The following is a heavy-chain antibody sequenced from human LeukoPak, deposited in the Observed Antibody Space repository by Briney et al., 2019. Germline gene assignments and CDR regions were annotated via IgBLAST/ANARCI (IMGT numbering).Heavy chain of an antibody. J-gene: IGHJ4*02. V-gene: IGHV3-21*01. Sequence: GGSLRLSCAASGFTFSDYGMHWVRQAPGKGLEWVSSISSSSSYIYYADSVKGRFTISRDNAKNSLYLQMNSLRAEDSAVYYCARGASEYYYDSSGSELGYWGQGTLVTVPS. CDR3: ARGASEYYYDSSGSELGY. CDR2: ISSSSSYI. CDR1: GFTFSDYG. D-gene: IGHD3-22*01.